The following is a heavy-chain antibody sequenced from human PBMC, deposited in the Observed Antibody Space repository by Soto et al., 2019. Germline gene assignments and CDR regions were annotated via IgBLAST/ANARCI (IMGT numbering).Heavy chain of an antibody. CDR2: SSYNGAT. CDR3: ARHRIEVVWRGFDF. Sequence: QLQLQESGPGLVKPSETLSLTCTVSTDSSSFTNSYWRWIRQPPGKRLQWIGSSSYNGATFYNPSLKGRVVISFDTSKKQSSLQVTSVTAADTAVYFCARHRIEVVWRGFDFWGQGSPVTVSS. CDR1: TDSSSFTNSY. V-gene: IGHV4-39*01. D-gene: IGHD3-10*01. J-gene: IGHJ4*02.